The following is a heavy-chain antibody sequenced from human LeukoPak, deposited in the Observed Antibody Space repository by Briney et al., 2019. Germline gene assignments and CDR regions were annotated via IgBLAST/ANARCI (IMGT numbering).Heavy chain of an antibody. J-gene: IGHJ4*02. D-gene: IGHD3-16*01. V-gene: IGHV3-23*01. Sequence: GGSLRLSCAASGFTFSSYAMSWVRQAPGKGLEWVSGLSGSGGSTYYVDSVKGRFTISRDNSKSTLFLQMDSLRAEDTAVYYCAKDFRGMAIGDWGQGTLVTVSS. CDR1: GFTFSSYA. CDR3: AKDFRGMAIGD. CDR2: LSGSGGST.